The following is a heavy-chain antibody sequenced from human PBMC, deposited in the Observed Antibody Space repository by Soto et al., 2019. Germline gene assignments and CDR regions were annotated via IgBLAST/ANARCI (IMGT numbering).Heavy chain of an antibody. V-gene: IGHV4-4*02. J-gene: IGHJ3*01. CDR2: IYHSGST. Sequence: PEETLSLTCAVSSGSISSSNWWSWVRQPPGKGLEWIGEIYHSGSTNYNPSLKSRVTISVDTSKNQFSLKLTSVTAADTAVYYCVRGHMAARLKTWGQGTMVTVSS. D-gene: IGHD6-6*01. CDR3: VRGHMAARLKT. CDR1: SGSISSSNW.